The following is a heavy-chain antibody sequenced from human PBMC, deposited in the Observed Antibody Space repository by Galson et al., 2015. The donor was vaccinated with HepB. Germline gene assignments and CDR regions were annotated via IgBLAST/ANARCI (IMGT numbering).Heavy chain of an antibody. V-gene: IGHV3-7*01. CDR2: IKQDGSEK. D-gene: IGHD3-10*01. J-gene: IGHJ6*03. Sequence: SLRLSCAASGFTFSSYWMSWVRQAPGKGLEWVANIKQDGSEKYYVDSVKGRFTISRDNAKNSLYLQMNSLRAEDTAVYYCASKGTPPPYYYYMDVWGKGTTVTVSS. CDR3: ASKGTPPPYYYYMDV. CDR1: GFTFSSYW.